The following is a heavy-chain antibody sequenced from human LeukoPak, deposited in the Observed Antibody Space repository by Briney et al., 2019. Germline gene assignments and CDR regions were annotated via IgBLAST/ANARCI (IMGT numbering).Heavy chain of an antibody. Sequence: GGSLRVSCVASGFTFSNYAMSWVRQAPGKGLEWVSAISNTGGSTYYADSVKGRFTIPRDNSKNTVYLQMNSLRAEDTALYYCARDYENGTYFDYWGQGTLVTVSS. V-gene: IGHV3-23*01. CDR2: ISNTGGST. D-gene: IGHD3-16*01. J-gene: IGHJ4*02. CDR1: GFTFSNYA. CDR3: ARDYENGTYFDY.